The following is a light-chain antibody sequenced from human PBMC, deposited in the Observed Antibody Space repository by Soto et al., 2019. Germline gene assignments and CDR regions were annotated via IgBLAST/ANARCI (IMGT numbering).Light chain of an antibody. J-gene: IGLJ1*01. CDR3: AAWDDSLNAL. V-gene: IGLV1-44*01. CDR1: SSNIGDNP. CDR2: IND. Sequence: QSVLNQPPSASGTPGQRVTISCSGSSSNIGDNPVNWYQQLPGAAPKLLIYINDQRPSGVPDRFSGSKSGTSASLAISGLQPEDEADYYCAAWDDSLNALFGTGTKVTVL.